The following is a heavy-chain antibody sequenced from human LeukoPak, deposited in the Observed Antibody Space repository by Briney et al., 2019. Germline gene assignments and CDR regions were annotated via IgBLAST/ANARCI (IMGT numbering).Heavy chain of an antibody. Sequence: PSETLSLTCTVSGGSISSSSYYWGWIRQPPGKGLEWIGSIYYSGSTYYNPSLKSRVTISVDTSKNQFSLKLSSVTAADTAVYYCARQAMQPGYYYMDVWGKGTTVTVSS. V-gene: IGHV4-39*01. J-gene: IGHJ6*03. CDR2: IYYSGST. CDR1: GGSISSSSYY. D-gene: IGHD6-13*01. CDR3: ARQAMQPGYYYMDV.